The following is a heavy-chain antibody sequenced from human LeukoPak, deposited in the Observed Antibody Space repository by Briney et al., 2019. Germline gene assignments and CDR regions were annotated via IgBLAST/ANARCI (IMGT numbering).Heavy chain of an antibody. Sequence: GGSLRLSCAASGFTFSSYWMTWVRQAPGKGLEWVANIKQDGGEKYYVDSVKGRFTISRDNAKNSLYLQMNSLRAEDTALYYCAKSSYYDTSGSYREYYFDYWGQGALVTVSS. D-gene: IGHD3-22*01. CDR3: AKSSYYDTSGSYREYYFDY. CDR1: GFTFSSYW. V-gene: IGHV3-7*03. J-gene: IGHJ4*02. CDR2: IKQDGGEK.